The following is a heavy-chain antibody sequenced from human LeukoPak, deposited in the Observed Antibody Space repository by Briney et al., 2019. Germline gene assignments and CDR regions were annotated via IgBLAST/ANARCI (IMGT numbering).Heavy chain of an antibody. CDR1: GYSFTSYW. D-gene: IGHD3-22*01. Sequence: GESLKISCKGSGYSFTSYWIGWVRQMPGKGLEWMGIIYPGDSDTRYSPSFQGQVTISADKSISTAYLQWSSLKASDTAMYYCARPTNCYYDSSGYYYSGWFDPWGQGTLVTVSS. V-gene: IGHV5-51*01. J-gene: IGHJ5*02. CDR2: IYPGDSDT. CDR3: ARPTNCYYDSSGYYYSGWFDP.